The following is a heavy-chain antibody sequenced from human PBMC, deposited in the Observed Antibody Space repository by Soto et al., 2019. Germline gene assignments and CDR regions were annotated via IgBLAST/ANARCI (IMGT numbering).Heavy chain of an antibody. CDR3: ASYPSIAAANYYYGMDV. V-gene: IGHV5-10-1*01. Sequence: GESLKISCKGSGYSFTSYWISWVRQMPGKGLEWMGRIDPSDSYTNYSPSFQGHVTISADKSISTAYLQWSSLKASDTAMYYCASYPSIAAANYYYGMDVWGQGATVTVSS. J-gene: IGHJ6*02. CDR2: IDPSDSYT. CDR1: GYSFTSYW. D-gene: IGHD6-13*01.